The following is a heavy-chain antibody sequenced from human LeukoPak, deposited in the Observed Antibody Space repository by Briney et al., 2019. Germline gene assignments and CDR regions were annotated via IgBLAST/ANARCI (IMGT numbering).Heavy chain of an antibody. Sequence: GGSLRLSCAASGFTFSNYAMSWVRQAPGKGLECVSGISGSGGSTYYADSVKGRFTISRDNAKNSVYLQMNSLRAEDTALYFCAKVSGEGWFFDYWGQGTLVTVSS. CDR3: AKVSGEGWFFDY. J-gene: IGHJ4*02. V-gene: IGHV3-23*01. CDR2: ISGSGGST. D-gene: IGHD6-19*01. CDR1: GFTFSNYA.